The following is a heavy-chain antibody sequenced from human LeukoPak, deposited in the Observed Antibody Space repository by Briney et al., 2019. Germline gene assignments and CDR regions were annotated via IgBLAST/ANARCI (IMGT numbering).Heavy chain of an antibody. J-gene: IGHJ3*02. CDR2: VNPSGGST. Sequence: GGSLRLSCAASGYTFTSYYIHWVRQAPGQGLEWMGIVNPSGGSTTYTQKFQGRVTMTRDTSTSTVYMELSSLRSEDTAVYYCARGEYDFDIWGQGTMVTVSS. CDR1: GYTFTSYY. D-gene: IGHD3-10*01. CDR3: ARGEYDFDI. V-gene: IGHV1-46*01.